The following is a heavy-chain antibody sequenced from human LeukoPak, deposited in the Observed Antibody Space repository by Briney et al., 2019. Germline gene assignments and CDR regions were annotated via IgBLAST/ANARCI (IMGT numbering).Heavy chain of an antibody. Sequence: HPGGSLRLSCAASGFTFSNYFMAWIRQAPGKGLDWVANIKQDGSEIYYADSVKGRFTISRDNAKKSLYLQMNCLRAEDTAVYYCATYLRNPGAGYYYFESWGQGTLVTVSP. CDR3: ATYLRNPGAGYYYFES. D-gene: IGHD1-26*01. CDR2: IKQDGSEI. J-gene: IGHJ4*02. CDR1: GFTFSNYF. V-gene: IGHV3-7*01.